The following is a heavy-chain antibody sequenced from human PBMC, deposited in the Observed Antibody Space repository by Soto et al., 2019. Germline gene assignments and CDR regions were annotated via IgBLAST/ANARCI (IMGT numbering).Heavy chain of an antibody. CDR2: INHSGST. CDR3: ARGCRGRGYCSSTSCCSFDY. J-gene: IGHJ4*02. V-gene: IGHV4-34*01. D-gene: IGHD2-2*01. Sequence: SETLSLTCAVYGGSFSGYYWSWIRQPPGKGLEWIGEINHSGSTNYNPSLKSRVTISVDTSKNQFSLKLSSVTAADTAVYYCARGCRGRGYCSSTSCCSFDYWGQGTLVTVSS. CDR1: GGSFSGYY.